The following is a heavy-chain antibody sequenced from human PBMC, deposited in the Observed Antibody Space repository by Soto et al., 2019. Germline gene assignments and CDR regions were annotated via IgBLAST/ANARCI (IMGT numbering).Heavy chain of an antibody. D-gene: IGHD3-16*01. CDR2: IKQDGRET. J-gene: IGHJ4*02. Sequence: EVQLVESGGGLVQPGGSLRLSCAASGFTFSSYWMSWVRQAPGKALECVANIKQDGRETYYVDSVKGRFNISRDNANTALYLQMDSLGAEDTAVYYCARGTSHYNYVHVWYWGQGTHVIVSS. CDR3: ARGTSHYNYVHVWY. V-gene: IGHV3-7*03. CDR1: GFTFSSYW.